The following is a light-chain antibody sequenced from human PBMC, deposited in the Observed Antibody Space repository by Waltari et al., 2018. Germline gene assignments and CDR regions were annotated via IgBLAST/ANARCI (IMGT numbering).Light chain of an antibody. CDR2: NDT. Sequence: SYELTQPPSVSVSPGQTARITCSGDELPKQLAFWYQQKPGQPPVLLLYNDTARPSGIPVLFAGSSSGTTASLTISGVQAEDEADYYCQSTEFRRTVSVFGGGTKLTVL. CDR3: QSTEFRRTVSV. CDR1: ELPKQL. J-gene: IGLJ2*01. V-gene: IGLV3-25*02.